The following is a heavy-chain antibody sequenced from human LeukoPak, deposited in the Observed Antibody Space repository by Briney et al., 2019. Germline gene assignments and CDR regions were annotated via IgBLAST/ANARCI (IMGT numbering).Heavy chain of an antibody. CDR3: ARENGAYCSGGSCYDAFDI. D-gene: IGHD2-15*01. Sequence: GASVKVSCKASGYTFSGYYMHWARQAPGQGLEWMGWINPNSGGTNYAQKFQGRVTMTRDTSISTTSMELSGLRSDDTAVYYCARENGAYCSGGSCYDAFDIWGQGTMVTVSS. CDR2: INPNSGGT. J-gene: IGHJ3*02. CDR1: GYTFSGYY. V-gene: IGHV1-2*02.